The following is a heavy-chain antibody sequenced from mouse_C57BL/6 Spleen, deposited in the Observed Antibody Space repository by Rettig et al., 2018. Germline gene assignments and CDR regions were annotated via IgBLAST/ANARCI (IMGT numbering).Heavy chain of an antibody. D-gene: IGHD1-1*01. Sequence: QSHGKSLEWIGDINPNNGGTSYNQKFKGKATLTVDKSSSTAYMELRSLTSEDSAVYYCARSDYYGSSYYFDYWGQGTTLTVSS. CDR2: INPNNGGT. J-gene: IGHJ2*01. V-gene: IGHV1-26*01. CDR3: ARSDYYGSSYYFDY.